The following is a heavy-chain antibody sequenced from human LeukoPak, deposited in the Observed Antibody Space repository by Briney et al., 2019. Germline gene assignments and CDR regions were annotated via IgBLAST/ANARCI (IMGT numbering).Heavy chain of an antibody. CDR1: GFTFSSYG. V-gene: IGHV3-30*18. CDR2: ISYDGSNQ. D-gene: IGHD5-18*01. J-gene: IGHJ3*02. Sequence: PGGSLRLSCAASGFTFSSYGMDWVRRAPGKGLEWVAVISYDGSNQFYADSVKGRFTISRDNSKDTLYLQMNSLRGEDTAAYYCAKDREYSYGLGAFESWGQGTMVTVSS. CDR3: AKDREYSYGLGAFES.